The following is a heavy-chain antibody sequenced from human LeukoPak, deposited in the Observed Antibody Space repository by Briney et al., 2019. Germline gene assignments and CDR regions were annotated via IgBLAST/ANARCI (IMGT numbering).Heavy chain of an antibody. CDR2: IYYSGST. CDR1: GGSISSYY. CDR3: ARVRRYCTNGVCPTGFDP. V-gene: IGHV4-59*01. J-gene: IGHJ5*02. Sequence: PSETLSLTCTVSGGSISSYYWSWIRQPPGKGPEWIGYIYYSGSTNYNPSLKGRVTISVDTSKNQFSLKLSSVTAADTAVYYCARVRRYCTNGVCPTGFDPWGQGTLVTVSS. D-gene: IGHD2-8*01.